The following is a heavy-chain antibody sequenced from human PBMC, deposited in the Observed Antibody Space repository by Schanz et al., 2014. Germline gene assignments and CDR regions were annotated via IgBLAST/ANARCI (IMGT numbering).Heavy chain of an antibody. V-gene: IGHV3-23*01. J-gene: IGHJ6*02. CDR3: AKDGPGGSGSYSADGGMDV. D-gene: IGHD3-10*01. CDR1: GFSVGNKY. CDR2: ITGTGTV. Sequence: EVQLLESGGGLVQPGGSLRLSCAASGFSVGNKYMNWVRQAPGKGLEWISYITGTGTVMYADSVKGRFTISRDNSKSTLYLQMNSLRAENTAVYYCAKDGPGGSGSYSADGGMDVWGQGTTVTVSS.